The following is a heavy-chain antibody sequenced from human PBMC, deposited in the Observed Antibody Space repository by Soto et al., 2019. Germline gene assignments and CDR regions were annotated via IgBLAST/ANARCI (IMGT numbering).Heavy chain of an antibody. J-gene: IGHJ6*02. V-gene: IGHV4-31*03. D-gene: IGHD2-2*01. CDR1: GGSISSGGYY. Sequence: QVQLQESGPGLVKPSQTLSLTCTVSGGSISSGGYYWSWIRQHPGKGLEWIGYIYYSGSTYYNPSLKSRVTISVDTSKNQFSLKLSSVTAADTAVYYCARDRVVVVPAAIGYYYYGMDVWGQGTTVTVSS. CDR3: ARDRVVVVPAAIGYYYYGMDV. CDR2: IYYSGST.